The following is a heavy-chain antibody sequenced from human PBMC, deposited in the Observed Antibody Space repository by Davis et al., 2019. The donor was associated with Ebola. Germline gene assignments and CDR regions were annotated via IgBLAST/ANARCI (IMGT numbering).Heavy chain of an antibody. CDR3: TREDFCDT. CDR2: ITSSGDRA. Sequence: GESLKISCAASGFTFSYYEMNWVRQAPGKGLEWISYITSSGDRADYADSVKGRFTISRDNARNSLYLQMNSLRAEDTAVYYCTREDFCDTWGPGTLVTVSS. V-gene: IGHV3-48*03. D-gene: IGHD2/OR15-2a*01. CDR1: GFTFSYYE. J-gene: IGHJ3*02.